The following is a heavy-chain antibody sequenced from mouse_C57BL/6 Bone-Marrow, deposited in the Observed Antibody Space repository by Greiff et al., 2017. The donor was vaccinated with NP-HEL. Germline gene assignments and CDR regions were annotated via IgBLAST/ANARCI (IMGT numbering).Heavy chain of an antibody. D-gene: IGHD2-2*01. V-gene: IGHV5-4*03. CDR2: ISDGGSYT. J-gene: IGHJ2*01. CDR3: ARWLRLYFDY. Sequence: EVMLVESGGGLVKPGGSLKLSCAASGFTFSSYAMSWVRQTPEKRLEWVATISDGGSYTYYPDNVKGRFTISRDNAKNNLYLQMSHLKSEDTAMYYCARWLRLYFDYWGQGTTLTVSS. CDR1: GFTFSSYA.